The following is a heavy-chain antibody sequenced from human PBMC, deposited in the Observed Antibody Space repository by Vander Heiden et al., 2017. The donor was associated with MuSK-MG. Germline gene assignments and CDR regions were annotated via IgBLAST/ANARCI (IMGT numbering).Heavy chain of an antibody. CDR3: ASAFEQQRPLHAFDI. D-gene: IGHD6-13*01. CDR2: IYSGGST. CDR1: GFTVSSNY. J-gene: IGHJ3*02. V-gene: IGHV3-53*01. Sequence: EVQLVESGGGLIQPGGSLRLSCAASGFTVSSNYMSWVRQAPGKGLEWVSVIYSGGSTYYADSVKGRFTISRDNSKNTLYLQMNSLRAEDTAVYYCASAFEQQRPLHAFDIWGQGTMVTVSS.